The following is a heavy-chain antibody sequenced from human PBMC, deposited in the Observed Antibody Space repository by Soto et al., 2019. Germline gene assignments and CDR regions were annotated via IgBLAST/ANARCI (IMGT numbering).Heavy chain of an antibody. Sequence: QVQLVQSGAEVKKPGASVKVSCKASVYTFTSYYMHWVRQAPGQGLVWMGIINPSGGSTSYAQKFQGRVTMTRDTSTSTVYMELSSLRSEDTAVYYGARDHLTCIAAAGTVAYWCQGTLVTVSS. CDR1: VYTFTSYY. CDR2: INPSGGST. V-gene: IGHV1-46*03. J-gene: IGHJ4*02. CDR3: ARDHLTCIAAAGTVAY. D-gene: IGHD6-13*01.